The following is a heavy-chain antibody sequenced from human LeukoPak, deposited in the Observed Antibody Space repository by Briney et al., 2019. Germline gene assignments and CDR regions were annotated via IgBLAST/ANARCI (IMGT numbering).Heavy chain of an antibody. CDR3: ARDAGFLEWLLLDY. CDR2: ASAYNGNT. CDR1: GYTFTSYG. Sequence: ASVKVSCKASGYTFTSYGISWVRQASGQGLEWMGWASAYNGNTKYAQKLQGRVTMTTDTSTSTAYMELRSLRSDDTAVYYCARDAGFLEWLLLDYWGQGTLVTVSS. D-gene: IGHD3-3*01. V-gene: IGHV1-18*01. J-gene: IGHJ4*02.